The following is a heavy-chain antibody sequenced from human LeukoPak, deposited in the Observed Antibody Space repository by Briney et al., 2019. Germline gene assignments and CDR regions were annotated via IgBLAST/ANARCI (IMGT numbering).Heavy chain of an antibody. Sequence: SETLSLTCTVSGYSISSGYYWGWIRPPPGKGLEWIGSIYHSGSTYYNPSLKSRVTISVDTSKNQFSLKLSSVTAADTAVYYCASSYSSGWIFDYWGQGTLVTVSS. CDR3: ASSYSSGWIFDY. J-gene: IGHJ4*02. V-gene: IGHV4-38-2*02. CDR1: GYSISSGYY. D-gene: IGHD6-19*01. CDR2: IYHSGST.